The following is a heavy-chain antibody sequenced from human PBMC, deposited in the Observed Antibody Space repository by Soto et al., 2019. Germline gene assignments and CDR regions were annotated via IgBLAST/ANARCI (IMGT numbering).Heavy chain of an antibody. CDR3: ARRYSSSWGYYYSSMDD. V-gene: IGHV4-34*01. J-gene: IGHJ6*02. CDR2: INHSGST. D-gene: IGHD6-13*01. CDR1: GGSFSGYY. Sequence: SETLSLTYSVYGGSFSGYYCSWIRQPPGKGLEWIGEINHSGSTNYNPSLKSRVTISVDTSKNQFSLKLSSVTAADTAVYYCARRYSSSWGYYYSSMDDWGQGTTVTVS.